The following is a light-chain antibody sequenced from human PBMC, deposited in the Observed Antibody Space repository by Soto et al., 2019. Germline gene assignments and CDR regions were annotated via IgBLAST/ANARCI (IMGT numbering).Light chain of an antibody. V-gene: IGLV1-47*01. J-gene: IGLJ1*01. CDR3: AAWDDSLSGYV. CDR2: RNN. Sequence: QSVLTQPPSASGTPGQRVTISCSGSSSNIGSNYVYWYQQLPGTAPKLLIYRNNQRPSGVPDRFSGSKSGTSASLAISGLRSEDEADYYCAAWDDSLSGYVLGNGTKVT. CDR1: SSNIGSNY.